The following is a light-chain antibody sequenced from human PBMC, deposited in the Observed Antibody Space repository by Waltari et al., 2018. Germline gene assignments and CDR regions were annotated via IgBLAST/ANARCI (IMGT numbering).Light chain of an antibody. V-gene: IGKV3-15*01. CDR2: GAS. CDR1: QNIDNN. CDR3: QQYNRWPPLT. J-gene: IGKJ4*01. Sequence: EVVMTQSPAALSVSPGERVTLSCKASQNIDNNLAWYQQKPGQSPRLLIYGASTRATGVPARFSGSGSGTEFTLTISSLQSEDCAVFCCQQYNRWPPLTVGGGTKVEIK.